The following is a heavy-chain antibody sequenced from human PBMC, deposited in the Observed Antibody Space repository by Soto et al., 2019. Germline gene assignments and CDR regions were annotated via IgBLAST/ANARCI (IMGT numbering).Heavy chain of an antibody. CDR2: ISAYNGNT. J-gene: IGHJ6*01. V-gene: IGHV1-18*01. Sequence: ASVKVSCKASGYTFTSYGISWVRQAPGQGLEWMGWISAYNGNTNYAQKLQGRVTMTTDTSTSTAYMELRSLRSDDTAVYYCARDLKYYDFWSGYSPYYYYGMDVWRQGXTVTASS. CDR1: GYTFTSYG. CDR3: ARDLKYYDFWSGYSPYYYYGMDV. D-gene: IGHD3-3*01.